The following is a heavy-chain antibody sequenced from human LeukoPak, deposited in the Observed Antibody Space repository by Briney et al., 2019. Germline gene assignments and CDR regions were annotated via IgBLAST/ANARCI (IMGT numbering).Heavy chain of an antibody. J-gene: IGHJ6*02. D-gene: IGHD3-10*01. CDR1: GFTFSDYY. Sequence: GGSLRLSCAASGFTFSDYYMSWIRQAPGNGLEWVSYISSSGSTIYYADSVKGRFTISRDNAKNSLYLQMNSLRAEDTAVYYCARELVRRGTGPYYYGSGSYGLDVWGQGTTVTVSS. CDR2: ISSSGSTI. CDR3: ARELVRRGTGPYYYGSGSYGLDV. V-gene: IGHV3-11*01.